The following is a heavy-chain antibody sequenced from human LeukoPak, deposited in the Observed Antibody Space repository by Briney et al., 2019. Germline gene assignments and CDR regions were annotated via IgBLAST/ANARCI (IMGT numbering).Heavy chain of an antibody. V-gene: IGHV3-23*01. CDR1: GFTFNNYA. CDR3: ARDHGDFWSGYYLYYYYGMDV. Sequence: PGGSLRLSCAASGFTFNNYAMSWVRQAPGKGLEWVSVISGSDTSTYYADSVKGRFTISRDDSKNTLYLQMNSLRAEDTAVYYCARDHGDFWSGYYLYYYYGMDVWGQGTTVTVSS. D-gene: IGHD3-3*01. CDR2: ISGSDTST. J-gene: IGHJ6*02.